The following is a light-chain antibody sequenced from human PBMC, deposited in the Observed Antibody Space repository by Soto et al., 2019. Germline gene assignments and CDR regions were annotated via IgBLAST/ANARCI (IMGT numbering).Light chain of an antibody. CDR2: NNE. J-gene: IGLJ1*01. Sequence: QSVLPQPPSVAAAPGQRVTISCSGGSFNIGNHGVNWYLQIPGKPHRVVIYNNEFLSSGVSDRLSGSKSGISASLAISGLQSEDEGDYFCLAWDSSLNGYVFGKGTKVTVL. CDR3: LAWDSSLNGYV. CDR1: SFNIGNHG. V-gene: IGLV1-36*01.